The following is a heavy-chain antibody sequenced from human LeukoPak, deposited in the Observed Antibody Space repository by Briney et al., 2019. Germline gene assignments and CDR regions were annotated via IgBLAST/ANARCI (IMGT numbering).Heavy chain of an antibody. CDR1: GGSISSGDYY. Sequence: SETLSLTCTVSGGSISSGDYYWSWLRQSPGKGLEWIGFVYYRGNTYYNPSLKSRVTISIETVKNQFSLRLSSVTAADTAVYYCARVAAHWFDPWGQGTLVTVSS. CDR3: ARVAAHWFDP. D-gene: IGHD6-25*01. V-gene: IGHV4-30-4*01. CDR2: VYYRGNT. J-gene: IGHJ5*02.